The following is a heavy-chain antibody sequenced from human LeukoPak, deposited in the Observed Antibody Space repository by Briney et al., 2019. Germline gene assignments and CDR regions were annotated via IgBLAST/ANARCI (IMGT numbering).Heavy chain of an antibody. CDR1: GFTFGSYA. CDR3: AKVPRGIAAAGTYY. V-gene: IGHV3-23*01. J-gene: IGHJ4*02. CDR2: ISGSGAST. Sequence: GGSLRLSCAASGFTFGSYAMSWVRQAPGKGLEWVSSISGSGASTYYADSLKGRFTISRDNSHSTVYLQVNNLRVEDTAVYYCAKVPRGIAAAGTYYWGQGTLVTVSS. D-gene: IGHD6-13*01.